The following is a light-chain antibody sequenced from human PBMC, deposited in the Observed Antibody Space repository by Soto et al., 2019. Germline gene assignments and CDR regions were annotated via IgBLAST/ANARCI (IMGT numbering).Light chain of an antibody. Sequence: DIQMTQSPSTLSASVGDRVTITCRASQSISSWLAWYQQKPGKAPKLLIYKASSLESGVPSRFSGSGSGTEFPLTISSLQTDDFATYYCQQYNSYPLTFGGGTKVEIK. CDR2: KAS. CDR3: QQYNSYPLT. J-gene: IGKJ4*01. CDR1: QSISSW. V-gene: IGKV1-5*03.